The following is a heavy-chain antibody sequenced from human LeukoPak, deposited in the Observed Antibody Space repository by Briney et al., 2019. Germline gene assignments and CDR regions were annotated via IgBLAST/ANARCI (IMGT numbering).Heavy chain of an antibody. V-gene: IGHV4-39*07. Sequence: SETLSLTCTVSGGSISSSGYYWGWIRQPPGKGLEWIGSMYYSGSTYHNPSLKSRVTISVDTSKNQFSLKLSSVTAADTAVYYCARTLTSWLPRGVPNDAFDIWGQGTMVTVSS. CDR1: GGSISSSGYY. J-gene: IGHJ3*02. CDR3: ARTLTSWLPRGVPNDAFDI. D-gene: IGHD3-22*01. CDR2: MYYSGST.